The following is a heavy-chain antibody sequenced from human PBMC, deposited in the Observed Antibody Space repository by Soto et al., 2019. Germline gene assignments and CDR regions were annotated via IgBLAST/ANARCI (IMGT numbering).Heavy chain of an antibody. CDR3: AKDTYYRDSSGYYDFDY. J-gene: IGHJ4*02. D-gene: IGHD3-22*01. CDR2: ISTINSFT. Sequence: PGESLKISCAASGFSFSDYYMSWIRQAPGKGLEWVAYISTINSFTNYADSVKGRFTISRDNAKNTVYLQMNSLRAEDTAVYYCAKDTYYRDSSGYYDFDYWGQGTLVTVSS. CDR1: GFSFSDYY. V-gene: IGHV3-11*05.